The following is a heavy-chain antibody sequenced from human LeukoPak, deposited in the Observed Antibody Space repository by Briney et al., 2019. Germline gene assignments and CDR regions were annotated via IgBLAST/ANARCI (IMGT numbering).Heavy chain of an antibody. D-gene: IGHD3-10*01. CDR1: GGSFSGYY. CDR3: ARVPRGSGSAPRDY. Sequence: TSETLSLTCAVYGGSFSGYYWSWIRQPPGKGLEWIGEINHSGSTNYNPSLKSRVTISVDTSKNQFSLKLSSVTAADTAVYYCARVPRGSGSAPRDYWGQGTLVTVSS. J-gene: IGHJ4*02. V-gene: IGHV4-34*01. CDR2: INHSGST.